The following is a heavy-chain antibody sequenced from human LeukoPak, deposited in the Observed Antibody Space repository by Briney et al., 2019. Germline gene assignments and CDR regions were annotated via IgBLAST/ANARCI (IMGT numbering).Heavy chain of an antibody. Sequence: SVKVSCKASGGTFSSYAISWVRQAPGQGLEWMGRIIPILGIANYAQKFQGRVTITADKSTSAAYMELSSLRSEDTAVYYCASLYRAATRAGLAYWGQGTLVTVSS. CDR3: ASLYRAATRAGLAY. J-gene: IGHJ4*02. D-gene: IGHD6-25*01. CDR2: IIPILGIA. CDR1: GGTFSSYA. V-gene: IGHV1-69*04.